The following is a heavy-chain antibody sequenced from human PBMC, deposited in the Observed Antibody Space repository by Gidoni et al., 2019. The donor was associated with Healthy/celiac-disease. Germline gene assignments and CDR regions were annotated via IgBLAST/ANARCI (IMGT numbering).Heavy chain of an antibody. Sequence: QVQLVESGGGVVQPGRSLRLSCAASGFTFSSYAMHWVRQAPGKGLEWVAVISYDGSNKYYADSVKGRFTISRDNSKNTLYLQMNSLRAEDTAVYYCARANSSCTNGVCYTAYFDYWGQGTLVTVSS. J-gene: IGHJ4*02. CDR3: ARANSSCTNGVCYTAYFDY. CDR2: ISYDGSNK. CDR1: GFTFSSYA. V-gene: IGHV3-30-3*01. D-gene: IGHD2-8*01.